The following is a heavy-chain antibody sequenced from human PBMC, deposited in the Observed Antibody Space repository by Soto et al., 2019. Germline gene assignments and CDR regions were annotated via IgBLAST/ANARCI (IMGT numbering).Heavy chain of an antibody. CDR2: IYSNGGS. Sequence: RSLTCTVSGGSISGYYFSWIRQPAGKGLEWIGRIYSNGGSNYNPSLKSRVTMSIDTSKNQFSLRLTSVTDADTALYYCARGVHYDFWSPLDYWGQGTLVTVSS. J-gene: IGHJ4*02. CDR1: GGSISGYY. CDR3: ARGVHYDFWSPLDY. D-gene: IGHD3-3*01. V-gene: IGHV4-4*07.